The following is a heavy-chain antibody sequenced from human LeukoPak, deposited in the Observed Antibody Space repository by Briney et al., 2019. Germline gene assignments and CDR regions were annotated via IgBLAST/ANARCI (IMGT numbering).Heavy chain of an antibody. D-gene: IGHD3-10*01. Sequence: GRSLRLSCAASGFTFSSCAMHWVRQAPGKGLEWVAVISYDGSNKYYADSVKGRFTISRDNSKNTLYLQMNSLRAEDTAVYYCASDYGSGSYYNVPDYWGQGTLVTVSS. CDR2: ISYDGSNK. J-gene: IGHJ4*02. CDR1: GFTFSSCA. V-gene: IGHV3-30-3*01. CDR3: ASDYGSGSYYNVPDY.